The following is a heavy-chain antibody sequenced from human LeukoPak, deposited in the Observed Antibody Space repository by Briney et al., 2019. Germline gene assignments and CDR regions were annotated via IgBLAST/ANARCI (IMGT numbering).Heavy chain of an antibody. Sequence: GRSLRLSCTASGFTFGDYLMSWFRQAPGKELEWIGFISGGTTEYAASVKGRFTISRDDSTSIAYLQINSLTTEDTALYYCSRGSGWLSVYWGQGTLVTVSS. CDR3: SRGSGWLSVY. D-gene: IGHD6-19*01. CDR1: GFTFGDYL. CDR2: ISGGTT. V-gene: IGHV3-49*03. J-gene: IGHJ4*02.